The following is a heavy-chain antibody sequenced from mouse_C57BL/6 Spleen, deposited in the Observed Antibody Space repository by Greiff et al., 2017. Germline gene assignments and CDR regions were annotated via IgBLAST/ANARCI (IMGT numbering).Heavy chain of an antibody. CDR3: ARAGDGRSLYYFDD. J-gene: IGHJ2*01. CDR2: IYPGDGDT. V-gene: IGHV1-80*01. CDR1: GYAFSSYW. Sequence: QVQLKQSGAELVKPGASVKISCKASGYAFSSYWMNWVKQRPGKGLEWLGQIYPGDGDTNYNGKFKGKATLTADKASSTAYMQLSNLNSEDSAVYVCARAGDGRSLYYFDDWGQGTTLTVSS. D-gene: IGHD1-1*01.